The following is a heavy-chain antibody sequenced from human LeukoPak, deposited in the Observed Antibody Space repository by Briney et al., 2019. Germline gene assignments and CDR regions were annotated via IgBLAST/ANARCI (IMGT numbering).Heavy chain of an antibody. CDR1: GFTFRTSP. V-gene: IGHV3-30*04. CDR3: ARDPQRGAPDYFDS. Sequence: GGSLRLSCATSGFTFRTSPMHWVRQAPGKGLEWVAVISYDGKIKVYADSVKGRFTISRDIAKNMLYLEMNSLRTEDTAVYYCARDPQRGAPDYFDSWGQGTLVTVSS. D-gene: IGHD6-25*01. J-gene: IGHJ4*02. CDR2: ISYDGKIK.